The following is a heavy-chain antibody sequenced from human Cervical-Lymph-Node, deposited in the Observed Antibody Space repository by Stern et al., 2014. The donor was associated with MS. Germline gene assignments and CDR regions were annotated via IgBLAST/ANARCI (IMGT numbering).Heavy chain of an antibody. J-gene: IGHJ4*02. V-gene: IGHV5-51*01. Sequence: VQLVQSGAEVKKPGESLKLSCKLSGNSFTIYYIAWVRQMPGKGLEWVVFIYPYDSDATYSPSFQGQVSISADNSITSAYLQWSSLMASDTAMYYCARHVQGFDYWGQGTLVTVSS. CDR2: IYPYDSDA. CDR1: GNSFTIYY. CDR3: ARHVQGFDY.